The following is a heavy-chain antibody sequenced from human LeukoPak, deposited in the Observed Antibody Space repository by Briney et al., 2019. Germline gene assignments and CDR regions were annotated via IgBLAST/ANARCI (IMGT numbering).Heavy chain of an antibody. Sequence: SETLSLTCAVSGDSISNSRYYWAWLRQPPGRGLEWIGSVSYSGSTYYNPSLESRVTISVDTSRNQFSLKLSSVTAADTAVYYCARDGPVVGAVDYWGQGTLVTVSS. D-gene: IGHD1-26*01. CDR1: GDSISNSRYY. J-gene: IGHJ4*02. CDR2: VSYSGST. CDR3: ARDGPVVGAVDY. V-gene: IGHV4-39*07.